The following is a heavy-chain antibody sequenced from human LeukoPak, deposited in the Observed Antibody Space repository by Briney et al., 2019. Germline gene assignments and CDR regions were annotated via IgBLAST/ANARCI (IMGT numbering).Heavy chain of an antibody. D-gene: IGHD6-13*01. J-gene: IGHJ4*02. CDR2: IYYSGST. CDR3: PRHGRIAAAVRVFDY. CDR1: GGSISSSSYY. V-gene: IGHV4-39*01. Sequence: PSETLSLTCTVSGGSISSSSYYWGWIRQPPGKGLEWIGSIYYSGSTYYNPSLKSRVTISVDTSKNQFSLKLSSVTAADTAVYYCPRHGRIAAAVRVFDYWGQGTLVTVSS.